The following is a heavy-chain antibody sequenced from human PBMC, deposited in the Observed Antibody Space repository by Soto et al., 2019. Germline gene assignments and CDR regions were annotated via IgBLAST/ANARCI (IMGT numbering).Heavy chain of an antibody. J-gene: IGHJ4*02. CDR1: GFSFSDIS. CDR2: ISSSRSTI. CDR3: ARDIVATIGYFDY. V-gene: IGHV3-48*01. Sequence: ASLRLSCGASGFSFSDISMNWFPQATGKGLEWVSYISSSRSTIYYADSVKGRFTISRDNAKNSLYLQMNSLRAEDTAVYYCARDIVATIGYFDYWGQGALVTVSS. D-gene: IGHD5-12*01.